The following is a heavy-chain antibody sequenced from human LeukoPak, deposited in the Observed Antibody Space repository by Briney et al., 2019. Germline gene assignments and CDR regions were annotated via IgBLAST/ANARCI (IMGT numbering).Heavy chain of an antibody. CDR1: GYTFTGYY. V-gene: IGHV1-2*06. CDR2: INPGTGGT. Sequence: ASVKVSCKVSGYTFTGYYLHWLRQAPGQGLEWMGRINPGTGGTNYAQKFQGRVTMTRDTSINTAYMALSSLRSDDTAVYYCAREGVDDFWSGPANNWFDPWGQGTLVTVSS. J-gene: IGHJ5*02. CDR3: AREGVDDFWSGPANNWFDP. D-gene: IGHD3-3*01.